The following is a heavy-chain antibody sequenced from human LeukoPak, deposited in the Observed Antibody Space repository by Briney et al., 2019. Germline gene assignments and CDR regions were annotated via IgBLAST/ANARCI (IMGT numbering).Heavy chain of an antibody. CDR3: ARGPGIAAAGTHGLDY. Sequence: GGSLRLSCAASGFTFSSYSMNWVRQAPGKGLEWVSSISSSSSYIYYADSVKGRFNISRDNAKNSLYLQMNSLRAEDTAVYYCARGPGIAAAGTHGLDYWGQGTLVTVSS. CDR1: GFTFSSYS. D-gene: IGHD6-13*01. CDR2: ISSSSSYI. J-gene: IGHJ4*02. V-gene: IGHV3-21*01.